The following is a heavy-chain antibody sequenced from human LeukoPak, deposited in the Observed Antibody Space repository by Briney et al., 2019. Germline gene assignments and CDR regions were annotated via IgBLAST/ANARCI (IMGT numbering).Heavy chain of an antibody. Sequence: ASVKVSCKSSGYTFTSYDINWVRQATGQGLEWMGLMNPNSGNTGYAQKFQGRVTMTRNTSISTAYMELSSLRSEGTAVYYCATVLPGYSYGFDYWGQGTLVTVSS. CDR3: ATVLPGYSYGFDY. V-gene: IGHV1-8*01. CDR1: GYTFTSYD. CDR2: MNPNSGNT. D-gene: IGHD5-18*01. J-gene: IGHJ4*02.